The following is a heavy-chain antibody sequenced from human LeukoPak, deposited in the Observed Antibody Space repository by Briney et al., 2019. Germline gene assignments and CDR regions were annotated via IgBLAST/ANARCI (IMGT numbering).Heavy chain of an antibody. Sequence: PGGSLRLSCAASRLIFTSYSMNWVRQAPGKGLEWVSSIKVGSGSMKYADSVKGRFTISRDNSKNTLYLQMNSLRAEDTAVYYCARDDSSGPQGDNWFDPWGQGTLVNVSS. CDR1: RLIFTSYS. J-gene: IGHJ5*02. D-gene: IGHD6-19*01. CDR3: ARDDSSGPQGDNWFDP. CDR2: IKVGSGSM. V-gene: IGHV3-21*01.